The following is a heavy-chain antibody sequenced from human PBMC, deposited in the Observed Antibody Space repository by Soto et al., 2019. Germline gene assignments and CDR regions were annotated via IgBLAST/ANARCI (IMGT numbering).Heavy chain of an antibody. CDR1: GGTFSSYA. V-gene: IGHV1-69*01. Sequence: QVQLVQSGAEVKKPGSSVKVSCKASGGTFSSYAISWVRQAPGQGLEWMGGSIPIFGTANYAQKFQGRVTITADQTTSTAYRELSRLRSEDTAVYYCARADGHYDILTGYRIPYGMDVWGQGTTVTVSS. D-gene: IGHD3-9*01. J-gene: IGHJ6*02. CDR3: ARADGHYDILTGYRIPYGMDV. CDR2: SIPIFGTA.